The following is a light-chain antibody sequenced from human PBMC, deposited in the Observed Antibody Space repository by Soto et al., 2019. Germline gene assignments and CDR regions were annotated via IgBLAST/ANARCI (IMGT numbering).Light chain of an antibody. CDR2: DAS. CDR1: QSVDIY. V-gene: IGKV3-11*01. Sequence: ETVLTQSPATLSLSPGQRATLSCRASQSVDIYLAWYQQKPGQAPRLLIYDASKRATGIPARFSCSGSGTGFTLTISSREPQDFAIDNCQQRRNRPSMTFGQGTRLDIK. CDR3: QQRRNRPSMT. J-gene: IGKJ5*01.